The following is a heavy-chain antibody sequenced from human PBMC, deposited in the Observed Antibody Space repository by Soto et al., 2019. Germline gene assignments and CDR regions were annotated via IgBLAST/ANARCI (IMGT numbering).Heavy chain of an antibody. CDR2: IIPIFGTA. CDR3: ARERQYQLLWWSWFDP. D-gene: IGHD2-2*01. CDR1: GGTFSSYA. J-gene: IGHJ5*02. Sequence: QVQLVQSGAEVKKPGSSVKVSCKASGGTFSSYAISWMRQAPGQGLEWMGGIIPIFGTANYAQKFQGRVTITADESTCTAYMELSSLRSEDTAVYYCARERQYQLLWWSWFDPWGQGTLVTVSS. V-gene: IGHV1-69*12.